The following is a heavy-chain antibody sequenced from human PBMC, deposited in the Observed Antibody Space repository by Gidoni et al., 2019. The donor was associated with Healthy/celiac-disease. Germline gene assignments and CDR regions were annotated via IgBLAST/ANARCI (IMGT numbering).Heavy chain of an antibody. CDR1: GFTFRRYA. V-gene: IGHV3-30-3*01. CDR2: ISYDGSNK. J-gene: IGHJ6*02. D-gene: IGHD6-13*01. CDR3: ARVVDSSSWPGGQYYYYYGMDV. Sequence: QVQLVESGGGVVQPGRSLRLSCAASGFTFRRYALHWVRQAPGKGLEWVAVISYDGSNKYYADSVKGRFTISRDNSKNTLYLQMNSLRAEDTAVYYCARVVDSSSWPGGQYYYYYGMDVWGQGTTVTVSS.